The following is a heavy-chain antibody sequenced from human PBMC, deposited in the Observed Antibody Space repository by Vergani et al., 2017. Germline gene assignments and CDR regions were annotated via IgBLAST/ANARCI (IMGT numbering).Heavy chain of an antibody. J-gene: IGHJ4*02. CDR3: ARDAVWKQQLVPIDY. Sequence: QVQLVESGGGLVKPGGSLRLSCAASGFSFSDHYMTWIRQAPGKGLEWVSYISNSGNTIEYADSVKGRFSISRDNAKSSLFLQMNSLRAEDTAVYYCARDAVWKQQLVPIDYWGQGTLVTVSS. V-gene: IGHV3-11*04. CDR1: GFSFSDHY. CDR2: ISNSGNTI. D-gene: IGHD6-13*01.